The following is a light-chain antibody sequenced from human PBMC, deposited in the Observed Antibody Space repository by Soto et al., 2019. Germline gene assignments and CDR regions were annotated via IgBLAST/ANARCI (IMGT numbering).Light chain of an antibody. Sequence: QSVLTQSPSASASLGASVKLTCTLSSGHSSYAIAWHQQQPEKGPRYLMKLNSDGSHSKGDGIPDRFSVSSSGAERYLTISSLQSEDEADYYCQTWGTGIRVFGGGTKVTVL. CDR1: SGHSSYA. CDR3: QTWGTGIRV. V-gene: IGLV4-69*01. CDR2: LNSDGSH. J-gene: IGLJ3*02.